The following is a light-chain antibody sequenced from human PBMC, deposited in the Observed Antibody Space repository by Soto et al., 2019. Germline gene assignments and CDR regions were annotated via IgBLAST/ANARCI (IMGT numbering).Light chain of an antibody. J-gene: IGKJ1*01. Sequence: EIVLTQSPGTLSLSPGERATLSCRASQSVSSSNLVWYQQKPGQAPRLLIYGASSRATGIPDRFSGSGSGTDFTLTICRLEPEDFALYYCQQYGNSLWTFGQGTKVDIK. CDR1: QSVSSSN. CDR2: GAS. V-gene: IGKV3-20*01. CDR3: QQYGNSLWT.